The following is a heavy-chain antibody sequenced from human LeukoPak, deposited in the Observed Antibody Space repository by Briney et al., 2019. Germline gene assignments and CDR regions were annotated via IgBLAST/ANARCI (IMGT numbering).Heavy chain of an antibody. D-gene: IGHD2-2*01. CDR2: ISSDGSST. J-gene: IGHJ4*02. Sequence: GGSLRLSCAASGFTFSNYWMHWVRQAPGEGLVWVSRISSDGSSTTYADSVKGRFTISRDNAKNTPYLQMNSLRAEDTAIYYCGRGFALVPAGIPDYWGQGILVTVSS. CDR3: GRGFALVPAGIPDY. CDR1: GFTFSNYW. V-gene: IGHV3-74*01.